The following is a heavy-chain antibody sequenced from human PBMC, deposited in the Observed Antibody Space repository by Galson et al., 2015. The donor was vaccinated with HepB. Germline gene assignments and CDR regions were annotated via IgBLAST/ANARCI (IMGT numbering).Heavy chain of an antibody. Sequence: SLRLSCAASGFTFDDYAMHWVRQAPGKGLEWVSGISWNSGSIGYADSVKGRFTISRDNAENSLYLQMNSLRAEDTALYYCAKDIYRVWQLGYGMDVWGQGTTVTVSS. CDR2: ISWNSGSI. V-gene: IGHV3-9*01. CDR3: AKDIYRVWQLGYGMDV. J-gene: IGHJ6*02. CDR1: GFTFDDYA. D-gene: IGHD6-13*01.